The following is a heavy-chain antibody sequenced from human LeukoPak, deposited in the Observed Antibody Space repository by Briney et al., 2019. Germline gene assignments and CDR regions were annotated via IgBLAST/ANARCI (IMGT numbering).Heavy chain of an antibody. Sequence: GALTLSCAASGFTFSSYSMNWVRQAPGKGLEWVSSISSSSSYIYYADSVKGRFTISRDNAKNSLYLQMNSLRAEDTAVYYCARGGGATLDYWGQGTLVTVSS. J-gene: IGHJ4*02. V-gene: IGHV3-21*01. CDR1: GFTFSSYS. CDR3: ARGGGATLDY. D-gene: IGHD1-26*01. CDR2: ISSSSSYI.